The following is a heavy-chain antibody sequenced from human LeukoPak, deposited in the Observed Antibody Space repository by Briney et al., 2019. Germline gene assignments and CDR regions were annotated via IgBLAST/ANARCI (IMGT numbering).Heavy chain of an antibody. Sequence: PGGSLRLSCAASGFTFSSYEMNWVRQAPGKGLQWVSYISSSVGTIYYADSVKGRFTISRDDAKNSLYLQMNSLRAEDTAVYYCARATTYDILTGYFDYWGQGTLVTVSS. CDR2: ISSSVGTI. J-gene: IGHJ4*02. CDR1: GFTFSSYE. D-gene: IGHD3-9*01. V-gene: IGHV3-48*03. CDR3: ARATTYDILTGYFDY.